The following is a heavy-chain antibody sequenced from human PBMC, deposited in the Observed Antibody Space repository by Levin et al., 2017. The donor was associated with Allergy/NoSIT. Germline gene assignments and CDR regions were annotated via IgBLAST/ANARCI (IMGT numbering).Heavy chain of an antibody. Sequence: GGSLRLSCDATGFSINTYSLDWVRQAPGKGLEWVAAISSDSEHKYYADSVWGRFTISRDNAKNLLYLQLNSLRAEDTGVYFCARVNSAFKAGYYYYGMDVWGQGTTVTVSS. V-gene: IGHV3-21*06. J-gene: IGHJ6*02. CDR2: ISSDSEHK. CDR1: GFSINTYS. CDR3: ARVNSAFKAGYYYYGMDV. D-gene: IGHD3-3*01.